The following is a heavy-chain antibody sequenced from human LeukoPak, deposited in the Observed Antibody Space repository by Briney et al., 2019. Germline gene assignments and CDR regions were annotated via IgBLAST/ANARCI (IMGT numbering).Heavy chain of an antibody. Sequence: ASVKVSCKASGYTFTGYYMHWVRQAPGQGLEWMGWINPNSGGTNYTQKFQGRVTMTRDTSISTAYMELSRLRSDDTAVYYCARGGIAARPLYYYYYMDVWGKGTTVTVSS. CDR3: ARGGIAARPLYYYYYMDV. V-gene: IGHV1-2*02. CDR1: GYTFTGYY. CDR2: INPNSGGT. J-gene: IGHJ6*03. D-gene: IGHD6-6*01.